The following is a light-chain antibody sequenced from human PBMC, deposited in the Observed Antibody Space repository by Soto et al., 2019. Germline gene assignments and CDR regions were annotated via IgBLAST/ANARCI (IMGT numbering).Light chain of an antibody. V-gene: IGLV2-8*01. J-gene: IGLJ1*01. CDR1: KSDIGIYDF. Sequence: QSALTQPPSASGSPGQSVTISCTGSKSDIGIYDFVSWYQHHPGKAPRLIISEVVQRPSGVHDRFSGSKSGNTASLPVSGLQAADEADYFCKSYAGSNTYVFGTGTKVTVL. CDR3: KSYAGSNTYV. CDR2: EVV.